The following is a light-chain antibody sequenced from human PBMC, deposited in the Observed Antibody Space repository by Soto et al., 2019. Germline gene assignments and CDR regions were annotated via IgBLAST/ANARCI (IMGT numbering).Light chain of an antibody. J-gene: IGKJ5*01. V-gene: IGKV3-15*01. Sequence: EILLTQSQATLSLSQGEGVTLXWRAAQDVTNSVAWYQQKSGQAPRLLIYDASARASGVSARFSGSGSGTDFTLTISGLQAEDFAVYFCQQYIRRPLSFGQGTRLEIK. CDR2: DAS. CDR1: QDVTNS. CDR3: QQYIRRPLS.